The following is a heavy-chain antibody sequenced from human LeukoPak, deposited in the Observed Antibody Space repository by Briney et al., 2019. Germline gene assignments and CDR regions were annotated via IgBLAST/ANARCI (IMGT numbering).Heavy chain of an antibody. J-gene: IGHJ6*02. Sequence: GASVKVSCKASGYTFTSYYMHWVRQAPGQGLEGMGIINPSGRSTSYAQKFQGRVTMTRDTSTSTVYMELSSLRSEDTAVYYCARGPQMEQQLVQYYYYGMGVWGQGTTVTVSS. CDR3: ARGPQMEQQLVQYYYYGMGV. CDR2: INPSGRST. D-gene: IGHD6-13*01. V-gene: IGHV1-46*01. CDR1: GYTFTSYY.